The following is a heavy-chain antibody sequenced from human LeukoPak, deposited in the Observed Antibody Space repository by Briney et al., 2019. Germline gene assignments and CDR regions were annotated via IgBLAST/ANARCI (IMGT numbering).Heavy chain of an antibody. D-gene: IGHD6-19*01. J-gene: IGHJ6*02. CDR3: ARGGVAVAGVPYYYYGMDV. V-gene: IGHV4-59*12. Sequence: PSETLSLTCTVSGGSISSYYWSWIRQPPGKGLEWIGYIYYSGSTNYNPSLKSRVTISVDTSKNQFSLKLTSVTAADTAVYYCARGGVAVAGVPYYYYGMDVWGQGTTVTVSS. CDR1: GGSISSYY. CDR2: IYYSGST.